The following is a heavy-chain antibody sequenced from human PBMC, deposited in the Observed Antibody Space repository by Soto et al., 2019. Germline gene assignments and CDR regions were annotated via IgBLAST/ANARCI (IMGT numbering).Heavy chain of an antibody. CDR3: ARVGAGRWWELLHPLY. CDR1: GYTFTSYA. V-gene: IGHV1-3*01. Sequence: QVQLVQSGAEVKKPGASVKVSCKASGYTFTSYAMHWVRQAPGQRLEWMGWINAGNGNTKYSQKFQGRVTITRDTSASTAYMELSSLRSEDTAVYYCARVGAGRWWELLHPLYWGQGTLVTVSS. CDR2: INAGNGNT. D-gene: IGHD1-26*01. J-gene: IGHJ4*02.